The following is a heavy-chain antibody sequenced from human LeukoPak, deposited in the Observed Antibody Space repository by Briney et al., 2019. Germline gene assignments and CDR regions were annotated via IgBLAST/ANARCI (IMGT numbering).Heavy chain of an antibody. D-gene: IGHD2-2*02. J-gene: IGHJ4*02. Sequence: ASVKVSCKASGYTFTSYGISWVRQAPGQGLEWMGWISAYNGNTNYAQKLQGRVTKTTDTSTSTAYMELRSLRSDDTAVYYCARYCSSTSCYIEFDYWGQGTLVTVSS. V-gene: IGHV1-18*01. CDR2: ISAYNGNT. CDR3: ARYCSSTSCYIEFDY. CDR1: GYTFTSYG.